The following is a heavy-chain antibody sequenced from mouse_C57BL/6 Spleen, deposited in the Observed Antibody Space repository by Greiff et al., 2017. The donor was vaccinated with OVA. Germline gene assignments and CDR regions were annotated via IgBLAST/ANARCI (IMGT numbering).Heavy chain of an antibody. CDR3: ARWTTVVATDAMDY. V-gene: IGHV1-55*01. CDR1: GYTFTSYW. CDR2: IYPGSGST. Sequence: VQLQQPGAELVKPGASVKMSCKASGYTFTSYWIPFFPPLPFPFLSLIGDIYPGSGSTNYNEKFKSKATLTVDTSSSTAYMQLSSLTSEDSAVYYCARWTTVVATDAMDYWGQGTSVTVSS. J-gene: IGHJ4*01. D-gene: IGHD1-1*01.